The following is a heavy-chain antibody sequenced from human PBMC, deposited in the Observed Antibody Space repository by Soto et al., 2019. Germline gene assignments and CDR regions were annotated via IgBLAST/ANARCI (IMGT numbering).Heavy chain of an antibody. CDR1: GFTFDDYA. Sequence: ESGGGLVQPGRSLRLSCAASGFTFDDYAMHWVRQAPGKGLEWVSGISWNSGSIGYADSVKGRFTISRDNAKNSLYLQMNSLRAEDTXLXXXXXXXGXSXYDQEYFQHWGQGTLVTVSS. CDR3: XXXXGXSXYDQEYFQH. D-gene: IGHD2-15*01. J-gene: IGHJ1*01. V-gene: IGHV3-9*01. CDR2: ISWNSGSI.